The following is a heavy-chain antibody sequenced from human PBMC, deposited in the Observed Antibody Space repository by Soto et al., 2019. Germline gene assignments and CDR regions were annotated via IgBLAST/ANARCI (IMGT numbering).Heavy chain of an antibody. V-gene: IGHV3-23*01. Sequence: GGSLRLSCAASGFTFSSYAMSWVRQAPGKGLEWVSAISGSGGSTYYADSVKGRFTISRDNSKNTLYLQMNSLRAEDTAVYYCAKEPSPGGSGSYYTATSSHYFDYWGQGTLVTVSS. CDR3: AKEPSPGGSGSYYTATSSHYFDY. D-gene: IGHD3-10*01. J-gene: IGHJ4*02. CDR2: ISGSGGST. CDR1: GFTFSSYA.